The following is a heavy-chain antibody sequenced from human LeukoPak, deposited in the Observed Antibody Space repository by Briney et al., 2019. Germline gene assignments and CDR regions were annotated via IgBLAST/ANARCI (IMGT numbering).Heavy chain of an antibody. CDR2: ISSSTSNI. Sequence: GASLRLSCTGSGFIFNSYGINWVRQAPGKGLEWGAYISSSTSNIFYADSVKGRFTISRDHAKDSVLLQMNSLRVEDTALYFCARDGVMAETPFYFDSWGQGALVTVSS. CDR1: GFIFNSYG. CDR3: ARDGVMAETPFYFDS. D-gene: IGHD2-21*01. V-gene: IGHV3-48*01. J-gene: IGHJ4*02.